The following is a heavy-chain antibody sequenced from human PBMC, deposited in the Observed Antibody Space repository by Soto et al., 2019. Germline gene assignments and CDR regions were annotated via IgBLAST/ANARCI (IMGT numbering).Heavy chain of an antibody. J-gene: IGHJ4*02. V-gene: IGHV4-31*03. Sequence: SETLSLTCTVSGGSITTGGYYWSWIRQLPGKGLEWIGHRYYSESTYYNPSLKSRVSISLDTSKNQFSLKLSFVTAADTAMYYCARTKCSGGSCYSWSLDYWGQGTPVTVSS. D-gene: IGHD2-15*01. CDR1: GGSITTGGYY. CDR3: ARTKCSGGSCYSWSLDY. CDR2: RYYSEST.